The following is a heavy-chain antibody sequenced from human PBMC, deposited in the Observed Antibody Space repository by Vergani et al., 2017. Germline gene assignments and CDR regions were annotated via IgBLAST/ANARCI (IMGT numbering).Heavy chain of an antibody. D-gene: IGHD4/OR15-4a*01. CDR1: GFTFSSYG. CDR3: ARDGAGIYGAVLYAFDI. CDR2: IWYDGSNK. V-gene: IGHV3-33*01. Sequence: QVQLVESGGGVVQPGRSLRLSCAASGFTFSSYGMHWVRQAPGKGLEWVAVIWYDGSNKYYADSVKGRLTISRDNSKNTLYLQMNSLRAEDTAVYYCARDGAGIYGAVLYAFDIWGQGTMVTVSS. J-gene: IGHJ3*02.